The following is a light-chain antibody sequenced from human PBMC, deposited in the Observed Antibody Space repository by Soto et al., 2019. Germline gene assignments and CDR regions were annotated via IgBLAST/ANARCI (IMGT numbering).Light chain of an antibody. V-gene: IGKV1-5*01. CDR2: HAS. CDR3: QQYDEHSIT. J-gene: IGKJ5*01. Sequence: DIQMTQSPSNLSASVGDRVTITCLASQPIHTWLTWYQQRPGKAPSLLIYHASILQSGVPSRFSGSGSGTEFTLTISSMHPDDFGTYYSQQYDEHSITFGQGTRLEIK. CDR1: QPIHTW.